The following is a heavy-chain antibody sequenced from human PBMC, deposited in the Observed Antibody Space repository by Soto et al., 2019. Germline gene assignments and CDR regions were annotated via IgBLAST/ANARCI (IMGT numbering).Heavy chain of an antibody. D-gene: IGHD1-7*01. J-gene: IGHJ4*02. CDR1: GFTFSSYG. Sequence: LRLSCAASGFTFSSYGMHWVRQAPGKGLEWVAVISYDGSNKYYADSVKGRFTISRDNSKNTLYLQMNSLRAEDTAVYYCAFGNFSYYFDFCGQGPPVTVYS. CDR3: AFGNFSYYFDF. V-gene: IGHV3-30*03. CDR2: ISYDGSNK.